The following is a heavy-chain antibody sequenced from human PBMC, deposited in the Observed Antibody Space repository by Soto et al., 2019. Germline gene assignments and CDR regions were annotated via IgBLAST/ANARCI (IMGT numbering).Heavy chain of an antibody. D-gene: IGHD2-21*02. CDR2: ISGSGRST. J-gene: IGHJ4*02. CDR3: ATSYCGGDCLFDY. CDR1: GFTFGSYA. V-gene: IGHV3-23*01. Sequence: EVQLLESGGDLVQPGGSLRLSCAASGFTFGSYAISWVRQPPGKGLEWVSVISGSGRSTYYADSVKGRFTISRDNSKNTLYLQMTSLRVEDTAVYYCATSYCGGDCLFDYWGQGALVTVSS.